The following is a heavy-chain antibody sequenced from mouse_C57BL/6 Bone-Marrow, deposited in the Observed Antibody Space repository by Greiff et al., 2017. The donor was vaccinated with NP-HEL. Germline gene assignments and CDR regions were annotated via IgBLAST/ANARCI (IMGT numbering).Heavy chain of an antibody. CDR2: ISSGGSYH. D-gene: IGHD1-1*01. J-gene: IGHJ4*01. CDR3: ARLTTIITTVVAKDY. V-gene: IGHV5-6*02. CDR1: GFTFSSYG. Sequence: EVMLVESGGDLVKPGGSLKLSCAASGFTFSSYGMSWVRQTPDKRLEWVATISSGGSYHYYPDSVKGRFTISRDNAKNTLYLQMSSLKSEDTAMYYCARLTTIITTVVAKDYWGQGTSVTVSS.